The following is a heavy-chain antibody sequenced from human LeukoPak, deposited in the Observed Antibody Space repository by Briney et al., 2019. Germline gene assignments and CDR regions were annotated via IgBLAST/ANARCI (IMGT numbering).Heavy chain of an antibody. CDR2: INPSGGST. D-gene: IGHD6-13*01. Sequence: ASVKVSCKASGYTFTSNYMHWVRQPPGQGLDWMGIINPSGGSTSYAQKFQGRVTMTRDMSTSTVYMELSSLRSEDTAVYYCARVSPFGSSWYYYWGQGTLVTVSS. J-gene: IGHJ4*02. CDR3: ARVSPFGSSWYYY. CDR1: GYTFTSNY. V-gene: IGHV1-46*01.